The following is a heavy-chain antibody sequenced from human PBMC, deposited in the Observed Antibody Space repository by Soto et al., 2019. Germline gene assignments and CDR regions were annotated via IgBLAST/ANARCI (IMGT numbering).Heavy chain of an antibody. Sequence: TSETLSLTCTVSGGSISSSSYYWGWIRQPPGKGLEWIGSIYYSGSTYYNPSLKSRVTISVDTSKNQFSLKLSSVTAADTAVYYCARQIQTYYDFWSGYYSGWFDPWVQGTLVT. V-gene: IGHV4-39*01. CDR1: GGSISSSSYY. D-gene: IGHD3-3*01. J-gene: IGHJ5*02. CDR2: IYYSGST. CDR3: ARQIQTYYDFWSGYYSGWFDP.